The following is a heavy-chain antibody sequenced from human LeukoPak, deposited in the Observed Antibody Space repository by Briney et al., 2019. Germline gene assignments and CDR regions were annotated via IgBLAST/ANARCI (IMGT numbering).Heavy chain of an antibody. J-gene: IGHJ3*02. V-gene: IGHV3-48*01. CDR2: IGTSSTTI. Sequence: GGSLRLSCAASGFTFSSYTMNWVRQPPGKGREWVSNIGTSSTTIYYADSVKGRFTISRDNAKNSLYLQMNSLRADDTAVYYCANIRKGWFGELLGAFDIWGQGTMVTVSS. CDR3: ANIRKGWFGELLGAFDI. D-gene: IGHD3-10*01. CDR1: GFTFSSYT.